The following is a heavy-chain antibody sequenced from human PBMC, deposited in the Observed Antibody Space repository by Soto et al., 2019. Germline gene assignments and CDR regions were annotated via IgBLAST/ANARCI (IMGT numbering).Heavy chain of an antibody. CDR3: ARDRSSENYLKWIEY. D-gene: IGHD2-2*01. CDR1: GYTFTAYG. Sequence: QVHLVQSGGEVKKPGASVKVSCKASGYTFTAYGISWVRQAPGQGLEWIGWISPNNGNTKSAQKFQGGVTMTTDTSTDTAYLELRSLRADDTAVYYCARDRSSENYLKWIEYWGQGALVTVSS. V-gene: IGHV1-18*01. J-gene: IGHJ4*02. CDR2: ISPNNGNT.